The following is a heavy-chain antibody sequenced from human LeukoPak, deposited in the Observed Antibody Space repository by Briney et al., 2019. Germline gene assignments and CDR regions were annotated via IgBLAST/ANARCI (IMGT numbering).Heavy chain of an antibody. V-gene: IGHV4-34*01. CDR1: GGSFSGYY. CDR3: ARNDRIVAARANYFDY. CDR2: INHSGST. D-gene: IGHD6-13*01. J-gene: IGHJ4*02. Sequence: PSETLSLTCAVYGGSFSGYYWSWIRQTPGKGLEWIGEINHSGSTNYNPSLKSRVTISVDTSKNQFSLKLSSVTAADTAVYYCARNDRIVAARANYFDYWGQGTLVNVSS.